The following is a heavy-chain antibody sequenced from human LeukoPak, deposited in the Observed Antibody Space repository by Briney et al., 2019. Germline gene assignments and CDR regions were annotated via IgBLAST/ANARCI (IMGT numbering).Heavy chain of an antibody. V-gene: IGHV4-4*07. CDR2: IYTNGSI. Sequence: SETLSLTCTVSGGSIVSYNLTWIRQPAGKGLEWIGRIYTNGSINYNPSLKSRLTMSVDTSKNQISLKLSSVTAADTAVYYCARAKDWNYSHGMDVWGQGTTVTVSS. D-gene: IGHD3/OR15-3a*01. CDR3: ARAKDWNYSHGMDV. J-gene: IGHJ6*02. CDR1: GGSIVSYN.